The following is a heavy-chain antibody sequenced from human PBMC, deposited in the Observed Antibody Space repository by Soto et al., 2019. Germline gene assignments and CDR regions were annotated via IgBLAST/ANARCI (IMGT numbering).Heavy chain of an antibody. D-gene: IGHD3-10*01. V-gene: IGHV4-31*03. J-gene: IGHJ4*02. Sequence: SETLSLTCTVSGGSISSGGYYWSWIRQHPGKGLEWIGYIYYSGSTYYNPSLKSRVTISVDTSKNQFSLKLSSVTAADTAVYYCARDRGRRLPYFDYWGQGTLVTVSS. CDR1: GGSISSGGYY. CDR2: IYYSGST. CDR3: ARDRGRRLPYFDY.